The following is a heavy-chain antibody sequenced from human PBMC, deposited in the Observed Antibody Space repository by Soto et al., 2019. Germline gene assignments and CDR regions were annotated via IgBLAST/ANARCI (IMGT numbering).Heavy chain of an antibody. V-gene: IGHV1-69*01. CDR2: IIPIFGTA. D-gene: IGHD6-13*01. CDR1: GGTFSSYA. Sequence: QVQLVQSGAEVKKPGSSVKVSCKASGGTFSSYAISWVRQAPGQGLEWMGGIIPIFGTANYAQKFQGRVTMAADESTSTAYMELSSLRSEDTAVYDCASYSSSWYRGWFDPWGQGTLVTVSS. CDR3: ASYSSSWYRGWFDP. J-gene: IGHJ5*02.